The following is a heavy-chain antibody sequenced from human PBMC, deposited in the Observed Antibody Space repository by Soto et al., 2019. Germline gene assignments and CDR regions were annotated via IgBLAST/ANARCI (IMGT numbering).Heavy chain of an antibody. V-gene: IGHV1-46*01. CDR3: ARDNGIAAAGSWWCGP. D-gene: IGHD6-13*01. J-gene: IGHJ5*02. Sequence: ASVKVSCKASGYSFTSYYMHWVRRAPGQGLEWMGIINPRGVWTRYAQKFQGRVTMTRDTSTNTDYMELRSLRSEDTAVYYCARDNGIAAAGSWWCGPWGQGALVTVSS. CDR1: GYSFTSYY. CDR2: INPRGVWT.